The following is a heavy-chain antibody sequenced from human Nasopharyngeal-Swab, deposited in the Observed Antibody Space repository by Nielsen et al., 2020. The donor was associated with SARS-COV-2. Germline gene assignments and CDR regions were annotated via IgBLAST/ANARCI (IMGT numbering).Heavy chain of an antibody. V-gene: IGHV4-61*01. Sequence: SETLSLTCTVSGGSISSGSIRSYYWSWNRQPPGKGLEWIGYFSYTGITNYNPSLKSRIPISVDMSKNQFSLKLSSVAAADTAVYYCAREVVGGLVDSWGQGTLVTVSS. CDR1: GGSISSGSIRSYY. J-gene: IGHJ4*02. CDR3: AREVVGGLVDS. CDR2: FSYTGIT. D-gene: IGHD1-26*01.